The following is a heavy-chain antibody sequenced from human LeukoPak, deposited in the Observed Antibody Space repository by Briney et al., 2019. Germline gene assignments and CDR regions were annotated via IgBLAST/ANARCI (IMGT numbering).Heavy chain of an antibody. Sequence: GGSLRLSCAASGFTFRNAWMSWVRQAPGKGLEGVSAISGSGGSTYYADAVKGRFTISRDNSKNTLYLQMNSLRAEDTAVYYCAKEMWGAFDIWGQGTMVTVSS. CDR2: ISGSGGST. CDR1: GFTFRNAW. J-gene: IGHJ3*02. D-gene: IGHD1-26*01. V-gene: IGHV3-23*01. CDR3: AKEMWGAFDI.